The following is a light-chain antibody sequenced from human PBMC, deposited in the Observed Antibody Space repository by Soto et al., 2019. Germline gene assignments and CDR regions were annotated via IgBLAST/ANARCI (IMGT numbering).Light chain of an antibody. J-gene: IGKJ1*01. CDR2: DAS. V-gene: IGKV1-5*01. CDR1: QSISSW. CDR3: QQYNSPWT. Sequence: DIQMTQSPSTLSASVGDRVTITCRASQSISSWLAWYQQKPGKAPKLLIYDASSLESGVPSRLSGSGSGTKFTITISRLQPDGFATYYCQQYNSPWTFGQGTKVEIK.